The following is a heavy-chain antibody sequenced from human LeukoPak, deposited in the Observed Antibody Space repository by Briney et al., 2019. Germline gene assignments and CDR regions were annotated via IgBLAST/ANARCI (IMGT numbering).Heavy chain of an antibody. CDR2: ISSSSSYI. CDR1: GFTFSSYS. V-gene: IGHV3-21*01. D-gene: IGHD3-10*01. Sequence: KPGGSLRLSCAASGFTFSSYSMNWVRQAPGKGLEWASSISSSSSYIYYADSVKGRFTISRDNAKNSLYLQMNSLRAEDTAVYYCAREGAYYGSGSYSYWGQGTLVTVSS. J-gene: IGHJ4*02. CDR3: AREGAYYGSGSYSY.